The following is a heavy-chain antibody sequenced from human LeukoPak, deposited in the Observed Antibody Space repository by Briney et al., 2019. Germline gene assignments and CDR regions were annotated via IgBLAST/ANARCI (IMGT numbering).Heavy chain of an antibody. Sequence: GGSLRLSCAASGFTVSSNYMSWVRQAPGKGLEWVSVIYSGGSTYYADSVKGRFTISRDNGKNSLYLQMNSLRAEDTAVYYCARVHYNTAMVDIDYWGQGTLVTVSS. CDR3: ARVHYNTAMVDIDY. J-gene: IGHJ4*02. CDR2: IYSGGST. V-gene: IGHV3-66*01. CDR1: GFTVSSNY. D-gene: IGHD5-18*01.